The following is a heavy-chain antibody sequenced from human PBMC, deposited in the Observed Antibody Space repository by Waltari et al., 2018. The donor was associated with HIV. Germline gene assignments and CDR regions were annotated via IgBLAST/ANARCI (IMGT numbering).Heavy chain of an antibody. CDR1: GFTFSSYW. D-gene: IGHD6-13*01. CDR3: ARNLEVAAAGGGVDY. Sequence: EVQLVESGGGLVQPGGSLRLSCAASGFTFSSYWMHWVRQAPGKGLVGVSRINSGGSSTSYADSVKGRFTISRDNAKNTLYLQMNSLRAEDTAVYYCARNLEVAAAGGGVDYWGQGTLVTVSS. J-gene: IGHJ4*02. CDR2: INSGGSST. V-gene: IGHV3-74*01.